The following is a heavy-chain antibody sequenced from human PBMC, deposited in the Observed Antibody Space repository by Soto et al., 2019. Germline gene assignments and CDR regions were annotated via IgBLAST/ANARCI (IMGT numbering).Heavy chain of an antibody. CDR3: ARDPAAYYSEISGYHDAFDI. V-gene: IGHV1-69*13. CDR2: IIPMFGST. Sequence: SVKVSCKLSGGTFSTHGLSWVRQAPGQGLEWMGGIIPMFGSTKHAQKFQDRVTFSADESTTTAYMEMSSLRSEDTAVYYCARDPAAYYSEISGYHDAFDIWGQGTMVTVSS. J-gene: IGHJ3*02. D-gene: IGHD3-22*01. CDR1: GGTFSTHG.